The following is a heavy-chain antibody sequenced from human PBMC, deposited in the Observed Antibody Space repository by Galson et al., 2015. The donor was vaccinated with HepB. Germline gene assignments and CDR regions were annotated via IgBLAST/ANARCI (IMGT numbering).Heavy chain of an antibody. CDR2: IKQDGSEK. CDR3: ARITMARGVTGFDI. D-gene: IGHD3-10*01. Sequence: SLRLSCAASGFTFSSYWMSWVRQAPGKGLEWVADIKQDGSEKYYVDSVKGRFTISRDNAKNSLYLQMNSLRAEDTAVYYCARITMARGVTGFDIWGQGTMVTVSS. J-gene: IGHJ3*02. CDR1: GFTFSSYW. V-gene: IGHV3-7*03.